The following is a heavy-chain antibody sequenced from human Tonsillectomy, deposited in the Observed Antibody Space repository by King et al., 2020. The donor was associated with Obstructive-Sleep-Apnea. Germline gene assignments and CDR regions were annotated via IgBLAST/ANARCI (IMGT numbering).Heavy chain of an antibody. Sequence: QLVQSGGGLVQPGGSLRLSCAASGFTFVSYAMSWVRQAPGKGLEWVSAISGSGGSTYYADSVKGRFTISRDNSKNTLYLQMNSLRAEETAVYYCARPRESADYDYVWGSYRPDAFDIWGQGTMVTVSS. CDR1: GFTFVSYA. CDR3: ARPRESADYDYVWGSYRPDAFDI. V-gene: IGHV3-23*04. CDR2: ISGSGGST. J-gene: IGHJ3*02. D-gene: IGHD3-16*02.